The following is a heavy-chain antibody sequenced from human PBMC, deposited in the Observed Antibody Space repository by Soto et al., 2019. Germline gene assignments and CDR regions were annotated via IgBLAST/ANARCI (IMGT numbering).Heavy chain of an antibody. CDR2: INPSGGST. Sequence: ASVKVSCKASGYTFTSYYMHWVRQAPGQGLEWMGIINPSGGSTSYAQKFQGRVTMTRDTSTSTVYMELSSLRSEDTAVYYCARDPEADILTGTALYYFDYWGQGTLVTVSS. V-gene: IGHV1-46*03. CDR3: ARDPEADILTGTALYYFDY. D-gene: IGHD3-9*01. J-gene: IGHJ4*02. CDR1: GYTFTSYY.